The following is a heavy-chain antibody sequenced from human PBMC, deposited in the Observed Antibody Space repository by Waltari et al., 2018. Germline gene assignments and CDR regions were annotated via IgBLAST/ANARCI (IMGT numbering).Heavy chain of an antibody. J-gene: IGHJ4*02. D-gene: IGHD3-22*01. V-gene: IGHV3-33*01. CDR3: ARDSYYYDSSGYYHANFDY. CDR2: IWYDGSNK. CDR1: GLPFSSYV. Sequence: QVQLVESGGGVVQPGRSLRLACAASGLPFSSYVMPGASRAPGKGLEWVAVIWYDGSNKYYADSVKGRFTISRDNSKNTLYLQMNSLRAEDTAVYYCARDSYYYDSSGYYHANFDYWGQGTLVTVSS.